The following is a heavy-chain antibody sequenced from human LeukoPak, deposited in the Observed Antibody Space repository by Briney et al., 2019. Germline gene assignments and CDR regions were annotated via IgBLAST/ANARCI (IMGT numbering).Heavy chain of an antibody. D-gene: IGHD1-20*01. CDR1: GYSFINSG. CDR3: ARDHNWNPLVY. V-gene: IGHV1-18*01. CDR2: ISTYNANT. Sequence: ASVKVSCKASGYSFINSGISWVRQAPGQRLEWMGWISTYNANTKYAQNLQGRVTMTTDTSTSTAYMELRGLRSDDTAVYYCARDHNWNPLVYWGQGTLVTVSS. J-gene: IGHJ4*02.